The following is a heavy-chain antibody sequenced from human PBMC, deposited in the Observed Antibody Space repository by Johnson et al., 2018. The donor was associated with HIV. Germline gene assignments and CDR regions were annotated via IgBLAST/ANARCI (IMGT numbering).Heavy chain of an antibody. CDR2: FSWDGGST. J-gene: IGHJ3*02. CDR3: ARGKGAAVGLDAFDI. D-gene: IGHD6-13*01. CDR1: GFTFDDYT. Sequence: EVQLVESGGVVVQPGGSLRLSCAAYGFTFDDYTMHWVRQAPGKGLEWLSLFSWDGGSTYYADSVKGRFTISRVDSKNTLYLQMNSLKTEDTALYFCARGKGAAVGLDAFDIWGQGIRVTVSS. V-gene: IGHV3-43*01.